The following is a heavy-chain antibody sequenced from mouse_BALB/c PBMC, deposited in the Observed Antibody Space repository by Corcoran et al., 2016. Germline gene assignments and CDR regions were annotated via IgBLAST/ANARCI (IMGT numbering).Heavy chain of an antibody. J-gene: IGHJ1*01. Sequence: EVQLQQSGAALVKPGASVKLSCTASGFNIKDTYMHWVKQRPAQGLEWIGRIDPANGNTKYDPKFQGKATITADTSSNTAYLQLSSLTSEDTAVYYCARWDWYFDVWGAGTTVTVSS. CDR1: GFNIKDTY. CDR2: IDPANGNT. V-gene: IGHV14-3*02. CDR3: ARWDWYFDV.